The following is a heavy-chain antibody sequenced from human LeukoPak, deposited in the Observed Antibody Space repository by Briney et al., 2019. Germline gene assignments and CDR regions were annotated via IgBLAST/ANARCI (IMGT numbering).Heavy chain of an antibody. CDR1: GYTFTSYD. V-gene: IGHV1-8*01. D-gene: IGHD3-22*01. CDR3: ARGRGYYDRVYDAFDI. J-gene: IGHJ3*02. CDR2: MNPNSGNT. Sequence: ASVKVSCKASGYTFTSYDINWVRQATGQGLEWMGWMNPNSGNTGYAQKFQGRVTMTRNTSISTAYMELSSLRSEDTAVYYCARGRGYYDRVYDAFDIWGQGTTVTVSS.